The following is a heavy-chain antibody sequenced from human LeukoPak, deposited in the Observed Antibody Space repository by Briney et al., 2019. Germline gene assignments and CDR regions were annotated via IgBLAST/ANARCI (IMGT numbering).Heavy chain of an antibody. CDR1: GFTFSNYG. J-gene: IGHJ5*02. V-gene: IGHV3-33*06. CDR3: AKRSNCGTTTCFFDP. Sequence: PGRPLRLSCVASGFTFSNYGMHWVRQAPGKGLEWVAIIWFDGSNIYYADSVKGRFTISRDNSKNTLFLQMNSLRAEDTAVYYCAKRSNCGTTTCFFDPWGQGTQVTVSS. CDR2: IWFDGSNI. D-gene: IGHD2-2*01.